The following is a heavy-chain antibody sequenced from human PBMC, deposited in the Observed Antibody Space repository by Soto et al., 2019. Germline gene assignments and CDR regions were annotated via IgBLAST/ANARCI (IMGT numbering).Heavy chain of an antibody. D-gene: IGHD3-16*01. CDR2: INGDGTDT. CDR3: AREVGRGSGSYYLDY. J-gene: IGHJ4*02. Sequence: EVQLVESGGGLVQPGGSLRLSCAASGFTFSMYWMHWVRQAPGKGLLWVSRINGDGTDTTYADSVKGRFTISRDNAKNQVYLQMNGLRAEDTAVYYCAREVGRGSGSYYLDYWGQETLVTVSS. V-gene: IGHV3-74*03. CDR1: GFTFSMYW.